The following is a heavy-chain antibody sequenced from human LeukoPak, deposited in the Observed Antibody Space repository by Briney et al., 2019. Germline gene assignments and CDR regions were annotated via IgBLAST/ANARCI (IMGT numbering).Heavy chain of an antibody. V-gene: IGHV1-2*02. CDR1: GYTFTGYY. Sequence: ASVTVSCKASGYTFTGYYMHWVRQAPGQGLEWMGWINPNSGGTNYAQKFQGRVTMTRDTSISTAYMELSRLRSDDTAVYYCARPAVAGIWDDAFDIWGQGTMVTVSS. D-gene: IGHD6-19*01. CDR3: ARPAVAGIWDDAFDI. J-gene: IGHJ3*02. CDR2: INPNSGGT.